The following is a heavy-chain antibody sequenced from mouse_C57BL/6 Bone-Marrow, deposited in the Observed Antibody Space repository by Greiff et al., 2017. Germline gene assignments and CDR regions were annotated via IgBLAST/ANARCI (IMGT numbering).Heavy chain of an antibody. J-gene: IGHJ1*03. CDR1: GYTFTSYG. CDR2: IYPRSGNT. CDR3: ARSLSHYYYGSSYWYFDV. Sequence: VQLQQSGAELARPGASVKLSCKASGYTFTSYGISWVKQRTGQGLEWIGEIYPRSGNTYYNEKFKGKATLTADKSSSTAYMELRSLTSEDSAVYFCARSLSHYYYGSSYWYFDVWGTGTTVTVSS. D-gene: IGHD1-1*01. V-gene: IGHV1-81*01.